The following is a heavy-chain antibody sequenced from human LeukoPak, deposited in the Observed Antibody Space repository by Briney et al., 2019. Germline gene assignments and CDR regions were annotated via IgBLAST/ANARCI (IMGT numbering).Heavy chain of an antibody. CDR3: ARGWVRITMVRGVRKPPARWFDP. D-gene: IGHD3-10*01. J-gene: IGHJ5*02. CDR2: MNPNSGNT. CDR1: GYTFPSYD. Sequence: AASVKVSCKASGYTFPSYDINWVRQATGQGLEWMGWMNPNSGNTVYAQKFQGRVTMTRNTSISTAYMELSSLRSEDTAVYYCARGWVRITMVRGVRKPPARWFDPWGQGTLVTVSS. V-gene: IGHV1-8*01.